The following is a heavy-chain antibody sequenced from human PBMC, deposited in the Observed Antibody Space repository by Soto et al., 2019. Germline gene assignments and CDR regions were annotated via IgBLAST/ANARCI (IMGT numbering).Heavy chain of an antibody. J-gene: IGHJ3*02. CDR1: GYTFTSYG. CDR3: ARCIVVVPAAMRCWAFDI. D-gene: IGHD2-2*01. Sequence: ASVKVSCKASGYTFTSYGISWVRQAPGQGLEWMGWISVYNGNTNYAQKLQGRVTMTTDTSTSTAYMELRSLRSDDTAVYYCARCIVVVPAAMRCWAFDIWGQGTMVTVSS. CDR2: ISVYNGNT. V-gene: IGHV1-18*01.